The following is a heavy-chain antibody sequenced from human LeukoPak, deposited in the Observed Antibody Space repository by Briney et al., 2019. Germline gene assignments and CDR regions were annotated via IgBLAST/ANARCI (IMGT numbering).Heavy chain of an antibody. CDR2: IYPGDSDT. CDR1: GYSFTSYW. D-gene: IGHD5-18*01. CDR3: ARQHTAMVLDAFDI. V-gene: IGHV5-51*01. Sequence: KVGESLKISCKGSGYSFTSYWIGWVRQMPGKGLEWMGIIYPGDSDTRYSPSFQGQVTISADKSISTAYLQWGSLKASDTAMYYCARQHTAMVLDAFDIWGQGTMVTVSS. J-gene: IGHJ3*02.